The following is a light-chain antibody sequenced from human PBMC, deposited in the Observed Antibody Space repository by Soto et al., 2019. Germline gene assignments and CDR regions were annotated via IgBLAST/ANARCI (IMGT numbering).Light chain of an antibody. CDR1: SSDVGGYNY. CDR2: EVS. J-gene: IGLJ2*01. CDR3: SSYAGSNMVV. V-gene: IGLV2-8*01. Sequence: QSALTQPPSASGSPGQSVTISCTGTSSDVGGYNYVSWYQQHPGKAPKLMIYEVSKRPSGVPDRFSGSKSGNTASLTVSGLQAEDDADYYCSSYAGSNMVVFGGGTKLTVL.